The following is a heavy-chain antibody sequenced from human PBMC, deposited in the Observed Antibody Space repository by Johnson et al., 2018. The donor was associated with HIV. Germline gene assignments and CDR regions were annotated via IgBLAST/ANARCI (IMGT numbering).Heavy chain of an antibody. Sequence: VQLVESGGGVVRPGGSLRLPCAASGFTFDDYGMSWVRQAPGKGLEWVSGINWNGGSTGYADSVKGRFTISRANAKNSLYLQMNSLRAEDTAVDYCARLSEHIVVVTAWADAFEIWGQGTMVTVSS. V-gene: IGHV3-20*04. CDR1: GFTFDDYG. CDR2: INWNGGST. D-gene: IGHD2-21*02. J-gene: IGHJ3*02. CDR3: ARLSEHIVVVTAWADAFEI.